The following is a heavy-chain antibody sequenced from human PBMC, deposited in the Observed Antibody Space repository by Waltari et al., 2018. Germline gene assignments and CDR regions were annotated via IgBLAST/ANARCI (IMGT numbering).Heavy chain of an antibody. CDR2: ISGSGGST. Sequence: EVQLLESGGGLVQPGGSLRLSCAASGFTFSSYAMSWVRQAPGKGLEWVSAISGSGGSTYYADSVKGRFTISRDNSKNTLYLQMNSLRAEDTAVYYCAKDSPDVDTTMVTPFDYWGQGTLVTVSS. V-gene: IGHV3-23*01. D-gene: IGHD5-18*01. CDR1: GFTFSSYA. CDR3: AKDSPDVDTTMVTPFDY. J-gene: IGHJ4*02.